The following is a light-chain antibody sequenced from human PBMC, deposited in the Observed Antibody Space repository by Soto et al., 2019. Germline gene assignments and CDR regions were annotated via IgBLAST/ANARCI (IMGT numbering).Light chain of an antibody. Sequence: DIVLTQSPDTLSLSPGERATLSCRASRIVSSSYLAWYQQKPGQAPRLLIYGASSRATGIPDRFSGSGSGTDVTLTISRLEPEDFAVYYCQQYGSSPPYTFGQGTKLEIK. CDR1: RIVSSSY. CDR2: GAS. CDR3: QQYGSSPPYT. J-gene: IGKJ2*01. V-gene: IGKV3-20*01.